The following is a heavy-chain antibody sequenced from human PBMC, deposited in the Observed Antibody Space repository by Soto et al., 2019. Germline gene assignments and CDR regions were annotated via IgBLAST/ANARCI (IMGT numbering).Heavy chain of an antibody. J-gene: IGHJ6*02. V-gene: IGHV3-30*18. CDR2: ISYDGSNK. Sequence: QVQLVESGGGVVQPGRSLRLSCAASGFTFSSYGMHWVRQAPGKGLEWVAVISYDGSNKYYADSVKGRFTISRDNSKNTLYLQMNILRAEDTAVYYCAKDHDRYGMDVWGQGTTVTVSS. CDR3: AKDHDRYGMDV. CDR1: GFTFSSYG. D-gene: IGHD1-1*01.